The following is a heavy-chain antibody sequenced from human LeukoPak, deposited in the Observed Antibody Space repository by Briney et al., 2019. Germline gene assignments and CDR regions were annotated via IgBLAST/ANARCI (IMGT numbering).Heavy chain of an antibody. CDR3: ARDGHSYGYDLDY. CDR1: GFTFSDYY. J-gene: IGHJ4*02. CDR2: ISSSSSYT. D-gene: IGHD5-18*01. Sequence: GGSLRLSCAASGFTFSDYYMSWIRQAPGKGLXXXSYISSSSSYTNYADSVKGRFTISRDNAKNSLYLQMNSLRAEDTAVYYCARDGHSYGYDLDYWGQGTLVTVSS. V-gene: IGHV3-11*06.